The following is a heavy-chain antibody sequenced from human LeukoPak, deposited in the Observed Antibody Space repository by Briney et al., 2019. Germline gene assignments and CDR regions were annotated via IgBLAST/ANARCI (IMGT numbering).Heavy chain of an antibody. CDR3: AKAGYSSSSFDFYYYMDV. CDR1: GFTFSSYS. CDR2: ISSSSSYI. D-gene: IGHD6-6*01. V-gene: IGHV3-21*01. Sequence: GGSLRLSCAASGFTFSSYSMNWVRQAPGKGLEWVSSISSSSSYIYYADSVKGRFTISRDNAKNSLYLQMNSLRAEDTAVYYCAKAGYSSSSFDFYYYMDVWGRGTTVTVSS. J-gene: IGHJ6*03.